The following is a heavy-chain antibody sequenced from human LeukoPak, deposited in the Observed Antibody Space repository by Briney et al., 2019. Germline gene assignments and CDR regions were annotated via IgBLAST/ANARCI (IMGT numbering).Heavy chain of an antibody. J-gene: IGHJ4*02. CDR3: ASGRSETTYASFDY. V-gene: IGHV3-30*02. Sequence: GGSLRLSCAASGFTFSNYDMHWVRQAPGKGLDWVAFIRYDGTNKYYADSVKGRFTISRDTSKNSLCLQMNSLKPEDTAVYYCASGRSETTYASFDYWGQGTLVIVSS. D-gene: IGHD1-26*01. CDR2: IRYDGTNK. CDR1: GFTFSNYD.